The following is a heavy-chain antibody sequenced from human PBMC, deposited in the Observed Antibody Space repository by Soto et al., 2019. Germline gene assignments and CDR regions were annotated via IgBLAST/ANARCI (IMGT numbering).Heavy chain of an antibody. CDR3: ARDHIVATITNARWFDP. Sequence: ASVKVSCKASGYTFTSYGISWVRQAPGQRLEWMGWISAYNGNTNYAQKLQGRVTMTTDTSTSTAYMELRSLRSDDTAVYYCARDHIVATITNARWFDPWGQGTLVTVSS. V-gene: IGHV1-18*01. CDR1: GYTFTSYG. J-gene: IGHJ5*02. CDR2: ISAYNGNT. D-gene: IGHD5-12*01.